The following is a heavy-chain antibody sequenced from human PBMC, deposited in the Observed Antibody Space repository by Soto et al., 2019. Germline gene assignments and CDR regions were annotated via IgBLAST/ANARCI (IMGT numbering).Heavy chain of an antibody. J-gene: IGHJ3*02. CDR1: AGSLFSHY. Sequence: PSETLFHSSTVAAGSLFSHYWGWIRQPPGKGLEYIGYIYYSGSTNYNPSLKSRVTISVDMSREQFSLKLTSVTAADTAVYYCARGHNLGGSTFDIWGRGTSVT. V-gene: IGHV4-59*11. CDR3: ARGHNLGGSTFDI. D-gene: IGHD3-16*01. CDR2: IYYSGST.